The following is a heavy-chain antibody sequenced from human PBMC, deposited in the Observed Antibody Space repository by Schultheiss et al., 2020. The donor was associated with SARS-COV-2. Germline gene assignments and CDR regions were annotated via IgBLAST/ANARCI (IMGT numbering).Heavy chain of an antibody. CDR1: GGSFSGYY. Sequence: SETLSLTCAVYGGSFSGYYWSWIRQPPGKGLEWIGEINHSGSTNYNPSLKSRVTISVDTSKNQFSLKLSSVTAADTAVYYCARANYDFNWFDPWGQGTLVTVSS. J-gene: IGHJ5*02. CDR2: INHSGST. D-gene: IGHD3-3*01. CDR3: ARANYDFNWFDP. V-gene: IGHV4-34*01.